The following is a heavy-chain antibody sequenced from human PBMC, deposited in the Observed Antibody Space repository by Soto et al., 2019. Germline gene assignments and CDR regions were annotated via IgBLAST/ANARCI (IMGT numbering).Heavy chain of an antibody. Sequence: EVQLVESGGGLVQPGGSLRLSCAASGFTFSNYAMDWVRQAPGKVLEYVSGLSSNGVGTYYANSVKDRFTISRDNSKNTLYRQMGSLRAEDMAVYYCARREQSDYYYMDVWGKGTSVTVSS. CDR2: LSSNGVGT. CDR1: GFTFSNYA. CDR3: ARREQSDYYYMDV. D-gene: IGHD6-19*01. J-gene: IGHJ6*03. V-gene: IGHV3-64*01.